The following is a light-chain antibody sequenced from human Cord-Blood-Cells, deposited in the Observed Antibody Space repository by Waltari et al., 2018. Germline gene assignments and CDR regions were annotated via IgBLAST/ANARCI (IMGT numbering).Light chain of an antibody. V-gene: IGKV1-8*01. CDR1: QGISSY. CDR3: QQYYSYPRT. Sequence: AIRMTQSPSSLSASTGDRVTITCRASQGISSYLAWHQQKPGKAPKLLIYAASTLQSGVPSRFSGSGSGTDFTLTISCLQSEDFATYYCQQYYSYPRTFDQGTKVEIK. J-gene: IGKJ1*01. CDR2: AAS.